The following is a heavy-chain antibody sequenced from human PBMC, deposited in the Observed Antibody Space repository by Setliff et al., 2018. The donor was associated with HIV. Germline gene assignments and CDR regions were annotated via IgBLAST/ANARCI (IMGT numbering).Heavy chain of an antibody. Sequence: GASVKVSCKASGGTFSSYAINWVRQAPGQGLEWMGGIIPMFEIANYAQRFQGRVTITAEESTSIVYLEMSSLRSEDTAVYFCARYYYARRDGYNSYFDYWGQGTLVTVSS. V-gene: IGHV1-69*13. CDR2: IIPMFEIA. J-gene: IGHJ4*02. D-gene: IGHD3-10*01. CDR3: ARYYYARRDGYNSYFDY. CDR1: GGTFSSYA.